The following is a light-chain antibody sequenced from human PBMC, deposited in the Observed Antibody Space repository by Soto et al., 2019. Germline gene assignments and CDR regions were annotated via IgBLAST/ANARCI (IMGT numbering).Light chain of an antibody. J-gene: IGLJ1*01. V-gene: IGLV2-23*01. CDR2: EGS. Sequence: QSVLTQPASVSGSPGQSITISCTGTSSDVGSYNLVSWYQQHPGKAPKLMIYEGSKRPSGVSNRFSGSKSGNTASLTISGLQAEDEADYYCCSYAGSSILFGTGTKVTV. CDR3: CSYAGSSIL. CDR1: SSDVGSYNL.